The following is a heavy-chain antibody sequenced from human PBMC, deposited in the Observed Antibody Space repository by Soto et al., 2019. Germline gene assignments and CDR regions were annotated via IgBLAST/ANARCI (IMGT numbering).Heavy chain of an antibody. Sequence: QVQLQESGPGLVKPSGTLALTCAVSGGSISSSNWWSWVRQPPGKGLEWIGEIHHSGSTNYNPSHKXXGXIXXDQTKTQFPLKMSSVTAADTAVYYCARDGIAATGTWGQGTLVTVSS. CDR1: GGSISSSNW. D-gene: IGHD1-1*01. J-gene: IGHJ4*02. CDR2: IHHSGST. V-gene: IGHV4-4*02. CDR3: ARDGIAATGT.